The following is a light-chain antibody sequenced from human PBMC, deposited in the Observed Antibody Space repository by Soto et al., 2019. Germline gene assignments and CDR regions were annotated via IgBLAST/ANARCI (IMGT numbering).Light chain of an antibody. V-gene: IGLV1-51*02. J-gene: IGLJ3*02. CDR1: SSNIGSDF. CDR2: ENN. Sequence: QSVLTQPPSVSAAPGQKVTISCSGSSSNIGSDFVSWYQQLPGTAPQLLIYENNKRPSGIPYRFSGSKSATSATLGITGLQTGDEADYYCAAWDTSLSGGVFGGGTKVTVL. CDR3: AAWDTSLSGGV.